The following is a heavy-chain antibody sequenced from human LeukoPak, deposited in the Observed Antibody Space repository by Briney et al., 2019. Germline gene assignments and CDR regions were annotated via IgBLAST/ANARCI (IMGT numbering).Heavy chain of an antibody. CDR1: GFTFTSYW. J-gene: IGHJ5*02. Sequence: GGSLRLSCAASGFTFTSYWMSWVRQAPGKGLEWVANIKEDGSEKYYVDSVKGRFTISRDNAKNSVSLQMNSLRAEDTAVYYCARIYLKLASASWGQGTLVTVSS. CDR3: ARIYLKLASAS. D-gene: IGHD3-10*01. V-gene: IGHV3-7*01. CDR2: IKEDGSEK.